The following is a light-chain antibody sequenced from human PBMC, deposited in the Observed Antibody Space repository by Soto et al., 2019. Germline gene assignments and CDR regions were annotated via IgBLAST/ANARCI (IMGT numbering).Light chain of an antibody. CDR3: QQYKYYST. V-gene: IGKV1-5*03. CDR2: TAS. J-gene: IGKJ2*01. Sequence: DIQMTQSPSTLSASVGDRVTITCRASQSVRGFLAWYQQKPGRAPKLLIYTASTLESGVPSRFSGSGYETEFTLTISSLQPDDFATYYCQQYKYYSTFGQGTKLEIK. CDR1: QSVRGF.